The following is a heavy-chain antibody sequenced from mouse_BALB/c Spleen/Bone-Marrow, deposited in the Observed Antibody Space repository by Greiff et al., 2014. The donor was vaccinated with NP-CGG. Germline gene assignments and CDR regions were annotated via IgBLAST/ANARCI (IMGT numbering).Heavy chain of an antibody. CDR3: ARYLGAYFDY. V-gene: IGHV3-5*02. CDR1: GISITTGNYR. J-gene: IGHJ2*01. Sequence: VQLKQSGPGLVKPSQTVSLTCTVTGISITTGNYRWSWIRQFPGNKLEWIGYIYYSGTITYNPSLTSRTTITRDTSKNQFFLEMNSLTAEDTATYYCARYLGAYFDYWGRGTTLTVSS. D-gene: IGHD1-1*01. CDR2: IYYSGTI.